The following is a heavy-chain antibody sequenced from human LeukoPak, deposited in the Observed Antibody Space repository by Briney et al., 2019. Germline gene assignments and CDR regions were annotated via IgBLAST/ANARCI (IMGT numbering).Heavy chain of an antibody. Sequence: GGSLRLSCAASGFTFSDYYMSWIRQAPGKGLEWVSYISSSGSTINYADSVKGRFTISRDSAKKSLCLQMNSLRAEDTAVYYCARVGSSGYPIDYWGQGTLVTVSS. CDR2: ISSSGSTI. J-gene: IGHJ4*02. CDR1: GFTFSDYY. V-gene: IGHV3-11*01. CDR3: ARVGSSGYPIDY. D-gene: IGHD3-22*01.